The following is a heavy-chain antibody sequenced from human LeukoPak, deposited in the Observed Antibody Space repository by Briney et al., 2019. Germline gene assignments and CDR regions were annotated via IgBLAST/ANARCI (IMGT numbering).Heavy chain of an antibody. Sequence: PSETLSLTCTVSGGSMSPYHWGWIRQPPGKGLEWTGYIYYSGSTNYNPSLKSRVTISVDTSKNQFSLKLSSVTAADTAVYYCARGPYSYLFDYWGQGTLVTVSS. CDR1: GGSMSPYH. CDR2: IYYSGST. V-gene: IGHV4-59*08. CDR3: ARGPYSYLFDY. D-gene: IGHD5-18*01. J-gene: IGHJ4*02.